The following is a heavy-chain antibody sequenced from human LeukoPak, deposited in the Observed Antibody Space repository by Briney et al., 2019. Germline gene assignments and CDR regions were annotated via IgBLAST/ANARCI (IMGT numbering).Heavy chain of an antibody. Sequence: GGSLRLSCAASGFTFSSYEMNWVRQAPGKGLEWVSCTSSSGSTIYYADSVKGRFTISRDNAKNSLYLQMNSLRAEDTAVYYCAELGITMIGGVWGKGTTVTISS. D-gene: IGHD3-10*02. V-gene: IGHV3-48*03. CDR1: GFTFSSYE. J-gene: IGHJ6*04. CDR2: TSSSGSTI. CDR3: AELGITMIGGV.